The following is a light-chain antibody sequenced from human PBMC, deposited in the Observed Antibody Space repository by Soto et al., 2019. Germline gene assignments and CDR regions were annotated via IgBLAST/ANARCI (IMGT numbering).Light chain of an antibody. V-gene: IGKV3-15*01. Sequence: EIVMTQSPATLSVSPGERATLSCRTSQSVSSNLAWYQQKPGQGPRLLIYGASTRATGIPARFSGSGSGTEFSLTISSLQSEDFAVYYCQQYNSWPRTFGQGTQVEIK. CDR3: QQYNSWPRT. CDR2: GAS. CDR1: QSVSSN. J-gene: IGKJ1*01.